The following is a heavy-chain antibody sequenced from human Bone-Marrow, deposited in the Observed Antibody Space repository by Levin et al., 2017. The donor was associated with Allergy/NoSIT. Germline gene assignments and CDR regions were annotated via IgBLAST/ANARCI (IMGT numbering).Heavy chain of an antibody. CDR3: SRSLNF. CDR2: INQDGNEQ. V-gene: IGHV3-7*01. J-gene: IGHJ4*02. CDR1: GFTFSSSW. Sequence: GESLKISCSASGFTFSSSWMDWVRQAPGKGLEWVANINQDGNEQYYVDSVKGRFIVSRDNAKNLMYLQMNSLRDEDTAVYYCSRSLNFWGQGTLVTVSS.